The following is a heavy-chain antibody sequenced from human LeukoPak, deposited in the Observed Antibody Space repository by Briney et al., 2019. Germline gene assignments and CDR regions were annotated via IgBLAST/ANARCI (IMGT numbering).Heavy chain of an antibody. CDR3: ARDGPIVVVPAASNFDY. D-gene: IGHD2-2*01. CDR2: MNPNSGNT. Sequence: GASVKVSCKASGYTFTSYDINWVRQATGQGLEWMGWMNPNSGNTGYAQKFQGRVTMTRDTSISTAHMELSSLRSEDTAVYYCARDGPIVVVPAASNFDYWGQGTLVTVSS. V-gene: IGHV1-8*01. CDR1: GYTFTSYD. J-gene: IGHJ4*02.